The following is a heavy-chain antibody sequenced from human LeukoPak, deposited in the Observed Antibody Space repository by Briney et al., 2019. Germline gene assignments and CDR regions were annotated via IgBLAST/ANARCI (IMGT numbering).Heavy chain of an antibody. V-gene: IGHV3-7*01. CDR1: GFTFSSYW. D-gene: IGHD4-17*01. J-gene: IGHJ4*02. Sequence: GGSLRLSCAASGFTFSSYWMSWVRQAPGKGLEWVANIKQDGSEKYYVDSAKGRFTISRDNAKNSLYLQMNSLRAEDTAVYYCARDRDGDYSDYWGQGTLVTVSS. CDR3: ARDRDGDYSDY. CDR2: IKQDGSEK.